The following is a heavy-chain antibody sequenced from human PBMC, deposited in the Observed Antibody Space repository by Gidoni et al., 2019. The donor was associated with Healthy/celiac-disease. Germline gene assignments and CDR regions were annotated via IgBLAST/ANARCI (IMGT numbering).Heavy chain of an antibody. CDR1: AGSISSYS. V-gene: IGHV4-59*01. CDR3: ARVGGYYRSMDV. J-gene: IGHJ6*02. D-gene: IGHD3-22*01. Sequence: QVQLQASGPGLVKPSGTLSRPCTVSAGSISSYSWRWLRQPPGKGLEWIGYIYYSGSTNYNPALKSRVTISVDTSKNQFSLKLSSVTAADTAVYYCARVGGYYRSMDVWGQGTTVTVSS. CDR2: IYYSGST.